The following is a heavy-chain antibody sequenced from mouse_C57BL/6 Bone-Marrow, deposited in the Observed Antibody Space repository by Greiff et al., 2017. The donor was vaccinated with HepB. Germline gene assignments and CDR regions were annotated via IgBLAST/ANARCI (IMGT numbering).Heavy chain of an antibody. CDR3: ARSLLLRFPYWYFDV. J-gene: IGHJ1*03. CDR1: GFTFTDYY. CDR2: IRNKANGYTT. D-gene: IGHD1-1*01. Sequence: EVHLVESGGGLVQPGGSLSLSCAASGFTFTDYYMSWVRQPPGKALEWLGFIRNKANGYTTEYSASVKGRFTISRDNSQSILYLQMNALRAEDSATYYCARSLLLRFPYWYFDVWGTGTTVTVSS. V-gene: IGHV7-3*01.